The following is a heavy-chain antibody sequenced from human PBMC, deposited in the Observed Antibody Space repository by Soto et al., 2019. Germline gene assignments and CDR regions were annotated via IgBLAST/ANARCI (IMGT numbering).Heavy chain of an antibody. D-gene: IGHD6-19*01. CDR2: ISGSGGST. CDR3: AKDRYSSGWYYFDY. CDR1: GFTFSSYA. J-gene: IGHJ4*02. Sequence: WGSLRLSCAASGFTFSSYAISLVRHSPVKWLEWVSAISGSGGSTYYADSVKGRFTISRDNSKNTLYLQMNSLRAEDTAVYYCAKDRYSSGWYYFDYWGQGTLVTVSS. V-gene: IGHV3-23*01.